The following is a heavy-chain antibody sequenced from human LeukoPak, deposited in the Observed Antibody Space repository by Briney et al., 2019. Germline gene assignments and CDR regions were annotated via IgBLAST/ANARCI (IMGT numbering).Heavy chain of an antibody. V-gene: IGHV5-51*01. CDR3: ASTLEYSSSFHAFDI. CDR2: IYPGDSDT. J-gene: IGHJ3*02. CDR1: GYSFTSYW. Sequence: GESLKISCKGSGYSFTSYWIGWVRQMPGKGLEWMGIIYPGDSDTRYSPSFQGQVTISADKSISTAYLQWSSLKASDTAMYYCASTLEYSSSFHAFDIWGQGTMVTVSS. D-gene: IGHD6-6*01.